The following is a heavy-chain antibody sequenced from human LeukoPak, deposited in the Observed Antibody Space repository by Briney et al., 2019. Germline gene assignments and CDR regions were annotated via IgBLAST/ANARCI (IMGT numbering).Heavy chain of an antibody. CDR3: ARDYYSSSWYNWFDP. J-gene: IGHJ5*02. CDR1: GGSISSYY. Sequence: SETLSLTCTVSGGSISSYYWSWIRQPPGKGLEWIGYIYYSGSTNYNPSLKSRVTISVDTSKSQFSLKLSSVTAADTAVYYCARDYYSSSWYNWFDPWGQGTLVTVSS. D-gene: IGHD6-13*01. V-gene: IGHV4-59*01. CDR2: IYYSGST.